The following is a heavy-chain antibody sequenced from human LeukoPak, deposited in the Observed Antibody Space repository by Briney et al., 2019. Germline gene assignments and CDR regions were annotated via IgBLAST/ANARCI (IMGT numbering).Heavy chain of an antibody. CDR1: GGSFSRYY. V-gene: IGHV4-39*01. D-gene: IGHD4-23*01. J-gene: IGHJ4*02. Sequence: PSETLSLTCAVYGGSFSRYYWTWIRQPPGKGLEWIGSIYYSGSTYYNPSLKSRVTISVDTSKNQFSLKLSSVTAADTAVYYCARIGGNVNYWGQGTLVTVSS. CDR3: ARIGGNVNY. CDR2: IYYSGST.